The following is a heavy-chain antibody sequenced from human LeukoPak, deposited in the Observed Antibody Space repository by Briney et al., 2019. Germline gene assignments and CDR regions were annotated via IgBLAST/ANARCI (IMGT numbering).Heavy chain of an antibody. CDR2: IYYSGST. CDR1: GGSISSYY. Sequence: SETLSLTCTVSGGSISSYYWSWIRQPPGKGLEWIGYIYYSGSTNYNPSLKSRVTISVDTSKDQFSLKLSSVTAADTAVYYCARVKVFWSGYYQSWGMDVWGQGTTVTVSS. D-gene: IGHD3-3*01. CDR3: ARVKVFWSGYYQSWGMDV. V-gene: IGHV4-59*01. J-gene: IGHJ6*02.